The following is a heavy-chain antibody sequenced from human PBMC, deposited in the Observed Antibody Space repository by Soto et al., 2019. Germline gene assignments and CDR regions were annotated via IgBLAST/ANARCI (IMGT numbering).Heavy chain of an antibody. CDR3: ARKYHFGSGSYLYYFDY. Sequence: GGSLRLSCAASGFTFSSYSMNWVRQAPGEGQGLRRWKGLEWVSTIAADGGSTYYGDSVKGRFSISRDNSKNTLFLQLNSLRAEDTAVYYCARKYHFGSGSYLYYFDYWGQGGLVTVSS. CDR2: IAADGGST. D-gene: IGHD3-10*01. J-gene: IGHJ4*02. CDR1: GFTFSSYS. V-gene: IGHV3-23*01.